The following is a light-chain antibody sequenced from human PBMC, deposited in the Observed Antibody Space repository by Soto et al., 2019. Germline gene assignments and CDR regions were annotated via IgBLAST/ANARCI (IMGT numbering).Light chain of an antibody. CDR1: SSDVGGYNS. CDR3: CSYAGGYTYV. CDR2: DVT. Sequence: QSVLTQPRSVSGSPGQSVTISCTGTSSDVGGYNSVSWFQQYPGKAPRRMIYDVTKRPSGVPDRFSGSKSSNTASLTITGLQAEDEADFYCCSYAGGYTYVFGTGTKVTVL. V-gene: IGLV2-11*01. J-gene: IGLJ1*01.